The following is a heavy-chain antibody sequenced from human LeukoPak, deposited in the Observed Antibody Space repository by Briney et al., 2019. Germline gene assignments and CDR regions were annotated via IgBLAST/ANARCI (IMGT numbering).Heavy chain of an antibody. D-gene: IGHD3-22*01. CDR3: ARPSRGSSGYDAFDI. V-gene: IGHV1-69*13. Sequence: GASVKVSCKTSGYTFTNYDINWVRQATGQGLEWMGGIIPIFGTANYAQKFQGRVTITADESTNTASMDLSSLRSEDTAVYYCARPSRGSSGYDAFDIWGQGTMVTVSS. CDR1: GYTFTNYD. CDR2: IIPIFGTA. J-gene: IGHJ3*02.